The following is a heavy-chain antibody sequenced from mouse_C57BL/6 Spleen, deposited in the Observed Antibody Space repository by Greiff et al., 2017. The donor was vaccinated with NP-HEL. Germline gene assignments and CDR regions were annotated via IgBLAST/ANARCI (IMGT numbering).Heavy chain of an antibody. CDR3: ARGGSYDGYPAWFAY. CDR2: ISYSGST. Sequence: EVQLQESGPGMVKPSQSLSLTCTVTGYSITSGYDWHWIRHFPGNKLEWMGYISYSGSTNYNPSLKSRISITHDTSKNHFFLKLNSVTTEDTATDYGARGGSYDGYPAWFAYWGQGTLVTVSA. CDR1: GYSITSGYD. D-gene: IGHD2-3*01. J-gene: IGHJ3*01. V-gene: IGHV3-1*01.